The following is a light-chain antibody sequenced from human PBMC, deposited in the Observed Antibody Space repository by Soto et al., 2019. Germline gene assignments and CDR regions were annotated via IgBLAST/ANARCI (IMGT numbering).Light chain of an antibody. CDR3: QRYNTYSWT. CDR1: QSITSW. CDR2: KAS. J-gene: IGKJ1*01. V-gene: IGKV1-5*03. Sequence: DIQMTQSPSTLSASVGDRVTITCRASQSITSWLAWYQQKPGKAPNLLIYKASSLESGVPSRFSGSGSGTEFTLTISCLQPDDFATYYCQRYNTYSWTFGQGTKVEIK.